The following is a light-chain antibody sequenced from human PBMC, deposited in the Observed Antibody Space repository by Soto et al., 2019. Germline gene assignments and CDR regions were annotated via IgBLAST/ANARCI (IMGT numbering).Light chain of an antibody. J-gene: IGKJ4*01. CDR2: DAS. V-gene: IGKV1-33*01. CDR1: QDISNY. CDR3: QHYGNLLLT. Sequence: DIQMTQSPSSLSASVGDRVTITCQASQDISNYLNWYQQKPGKAPKLLIYDASNLETGVPSRFSGSGSGTGFTFTISSLQPEDIATYHCQHYGNLLLTFGGGTKVEIK.